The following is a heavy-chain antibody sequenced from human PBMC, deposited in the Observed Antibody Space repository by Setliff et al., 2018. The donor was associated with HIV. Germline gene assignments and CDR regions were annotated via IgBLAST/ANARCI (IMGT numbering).Heavy chain of an antibody. CDR2: IYHSGSS. J-gene: IGHJ4*02. V-gene: IGHV4-38-2*01. CDR1: GYSISSGYY. Sequence: SETLSLTCAVSGYSISSGYYWGWIRQPPGKGLEWIGAIYHSGSSYYSPSLKSRVTLFLDTSKNQFSLTLNSLTAADTAVYYCARLAGQRTIEAADYFFDFWGQGALVTVSS. CDR3: ARLAGQRTIEAADYFFDF. D-gene: IGHD6-13*01.